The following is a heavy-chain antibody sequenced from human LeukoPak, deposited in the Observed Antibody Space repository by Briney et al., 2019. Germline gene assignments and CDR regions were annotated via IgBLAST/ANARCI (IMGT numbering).Heavy chain of an antibody. V-gene: IGHV1-69*13. J-gene: IGHJ4*02. Sequence: SVRVSCKASGGTSSSYVISWVRQAPGQGLEWMGGTIPMFGTANYAQRFQGRVTITADESTSTAYMELSSLRSEDTAVYYCARERVAYCGGDCYSAFDYWGQGTLVTVSS. D-gene: IGHD2-21*02. CDR2: TIPMFGTA. CDR1: GGTSSSYV. CDR3: ARERVAYCGGDCYSAFDY.